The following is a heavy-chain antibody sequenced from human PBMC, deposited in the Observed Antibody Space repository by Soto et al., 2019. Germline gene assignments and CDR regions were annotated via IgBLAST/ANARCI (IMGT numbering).Heavy chain of an antibody. J-gene: IGHJ4*02. CDR3: AYTNWNFQVY. Sequence: HITLKESGPTLVKPTQTLTLTCTFSGFSLSTNGVGVGWIRQPPGKALEWLALIYWDDDKRYSPSLKSRLTITKVTSKDQVVLTMTNVDPVDTATYYCAYTNWNFQVYGGQGALVTVSS. CDR1: GFSLSTNGVG. V-gene: IGHV2-5*02. CDR2: IYWDDDK. D-gene: IGHD1-1*01.